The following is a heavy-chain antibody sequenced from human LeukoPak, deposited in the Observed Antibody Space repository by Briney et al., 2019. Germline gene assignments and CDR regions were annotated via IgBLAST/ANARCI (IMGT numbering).Heavy chain of an antibody. D-gene: IGHD3-10*01. Sequence: QPGGSLRLSCAASGFTFSSYGMSWVRQAPGKGLEWVSGISGSGGNTYYTDSVKGRFTISRDNSKNTLYLQMNSLRAEDTAVYYCAKKARLGGSGSYWDYYYYYMDVWGKGTTVTVSS. J-gene: IGHJ6*03. CDR2: ISGSGGNT. V-gene: IGHV3-23*01. CDR3: AKKARLGGSGSYWDYYYYYMDV. CDR1: GFTFSSYG.